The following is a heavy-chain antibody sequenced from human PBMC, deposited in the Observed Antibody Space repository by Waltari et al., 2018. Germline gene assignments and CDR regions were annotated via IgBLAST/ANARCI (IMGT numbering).Heavy chain of an antibody. J-gene: IGHJ3*01. D-gene: IGHD3-16*01. Sequence: QVLLVESGGGLVKPGGSLRLSCAASGFIFSDPYMGWIRQAPGKGLEWVSYIGSGRTPIYYTDSVRGRFIISRDNAKNSLFLEMNSLGADDTAVYYCVRDIGRVSTFDVWGQGTMVTVSS. V-gene: IGHV3-11*01. CDR3: VRDIGRVSTFDV. CDR1: GFIFSDPY. CDR2: IGSGRTPI.